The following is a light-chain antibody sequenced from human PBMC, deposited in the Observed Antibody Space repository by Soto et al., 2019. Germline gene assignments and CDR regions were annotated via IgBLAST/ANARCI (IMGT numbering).Light chain of an antibody. Sequence: QSALTQPPSASGSPGQSLTISCTGTSSDVGSCRFVSWYQQYPGKAPQLIIYEVNKRPSGASDRFSGSKSGNTASLTVSGLQAEDEADYYCSSCGGSNNPYVFGTGTKVTAL. V-gene: IGLV2-8*01. CDR2: EVN. CDR1: SSDVGSCRF. CDR3: SSCGGSNNPYV. J-gene: IGLJ1*01.